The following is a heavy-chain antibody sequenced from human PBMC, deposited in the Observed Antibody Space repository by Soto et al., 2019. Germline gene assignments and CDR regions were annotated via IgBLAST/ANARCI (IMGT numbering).Heavy chain of an antibody. J-gene: IGHJ1*01. V-gene: IGHV3-30*18. CDR1: QFTFSDYG. CDR3: ANEVNVRSSPWYFQD. CDR2: ISHDGNIQ. Sequence: QVQLVESGGGLVQPGRSLRLSCAASQFTFSDYGMHWVRQAPGRGLEWLAVISHDGNIQYYTDSVKGRFTISRDNSMNTLYLQMNSLRPDDTAVYYCANEVNVRSSPWYFQDWGQGTLVTVSS. D-gene: IGHD6-13*01.